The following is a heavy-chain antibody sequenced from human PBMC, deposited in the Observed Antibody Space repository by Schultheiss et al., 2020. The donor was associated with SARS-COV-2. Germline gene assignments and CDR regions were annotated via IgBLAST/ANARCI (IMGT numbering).Heavy chain of an antibody. Sequence: SQTLSLTCTVSGGSISSYYWSWIRQPPGKGLEWIGYIYYSGSTNYNPSLKSRVTISVDTSKNQFSLQLNSVTPEDTAVYYCARGFVANWNLGYWGQGTLVTVSS. V-gene: IGHV4-59*12. D-gene: IGHD1-1*01. CDR1: GGSISSYY. CDR2: IYYSGST. J-gene: IGHJ4*02. CDR3: ARGFVANWNLGY.